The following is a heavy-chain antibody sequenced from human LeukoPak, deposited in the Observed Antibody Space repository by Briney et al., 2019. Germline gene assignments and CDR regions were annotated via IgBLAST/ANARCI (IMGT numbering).Heavy chain of an antibody. D-gene: IGHD3-22*01. CDR3: ARVIGTYYYDSSEVSAFDI. CDR1: GGSISSYY. J-gene: IGHJ3*02. Sequence: SETLSLTCTVSGGSISSYYWSWIRQPPGKGLEWIGYIYYSGSTNYNPSLKSRVTISVDTSKNQFSLKLSSVTAADTAVYYCARVIGTYYYDSSEVSAFDIWGQGTMVTVSS. CDR2: IYYSGST. V-gene: IGHV4-59*01.